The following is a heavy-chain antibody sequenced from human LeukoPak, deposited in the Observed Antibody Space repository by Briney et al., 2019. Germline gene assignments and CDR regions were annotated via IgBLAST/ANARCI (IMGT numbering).Heavy chain of an antibody. Sequence: GGSLRLSCEASGFTFGNYAMNWVRQAPGKGLEWVSSISSSSSYIYYADSVKGRFTISRDNAKNSLYLQMNSLRAEDTAVYHCARGGYSSSWGAFDIWGQGTMVTVSS. J-gene: IGHJ3*02. V-gene: IGHV3-21*01. CDR3: ARGGYSSSWGAFDI. CDR1: GFTFGNYA. D-gene: IGHD6-13*01. CDR2: ISSSSSYI.